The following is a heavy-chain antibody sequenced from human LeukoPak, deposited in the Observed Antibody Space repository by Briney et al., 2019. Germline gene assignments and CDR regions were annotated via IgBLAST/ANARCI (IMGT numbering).Heavy chain of an antibody. Sequence: ASETLSLTCTVSGGSISSYYWSWIRQPPGKGPEWIGYISYSGSTNYNPSLKSRVTISVDMSKNQFSLKLSSVTAADTAVFYCARLYYHDTSGYYRTHYYFDDWGQGTLVTVSS. CDR2: ISYSGST. J-gene: IGHJ4*02. V-gene: IGHV4-59*08. CDR3: ARLYYHDTSGYYRTHYYFDD. CDR1: GGSISSYY. D-gene: IGHD3-22*01.